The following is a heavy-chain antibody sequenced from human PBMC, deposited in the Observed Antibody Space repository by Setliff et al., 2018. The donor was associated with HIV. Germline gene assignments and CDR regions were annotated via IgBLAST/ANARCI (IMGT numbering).Heavy chain of an antibody. J-gene: IGHJ3*02. D-gene: IGHD6-19*01. V-gene: IGHV1-18*01. CDR3: ATITVAGTGAFDI. CDR2: ISGYNGNT. CDR1: GDTNPSDA. Sequence: GASVKVSCKASGDTNPSDAISWVRQAPGQGLEWMGRISGYNGNTKYAQNMQGRVTMTTDTSTTTAYMELRSLRSDDTAVYYCATITVAGTGAFDIWGQGTMVTVSS.